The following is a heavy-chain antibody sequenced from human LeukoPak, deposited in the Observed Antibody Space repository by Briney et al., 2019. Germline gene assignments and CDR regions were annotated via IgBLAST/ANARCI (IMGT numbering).Heavy chain of an antibody. V-gene: IGHV4-61*01. D-gene: IGHD6-6*01. J-gene: IGHJ5*02. CDR1: GGSIRSSYYY. Sequence: SETLSLTCTVSGGSIRSSYYYWSWIRQPPGKGLEWIGYIYYSGSTNYNPSLKSRVTISVDTSKNQFSLKLSSVTAADTAVYYCARVRSFWFDPWGQGTLVTVSS. CDR2: IYYSGST. CDR3: ARVRSFWFDP.